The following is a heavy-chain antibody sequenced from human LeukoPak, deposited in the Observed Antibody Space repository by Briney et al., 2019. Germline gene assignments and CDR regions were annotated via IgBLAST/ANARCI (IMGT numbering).Heavy chain of an antibody. Sequence: PGGSLRLSCAASGITFSTNGMTWVRQAPGKGLEWVAYIKQDGSEKSYVGSVKGRFTISRDNAKNSLFLQMNSLRAEDTAVYYCVRGYGRLDYWGKGTLVIVSS. CDR1: GITFSTNG. V-gene: IGHV3-7*01. CDR2: IKQDGSEK. D-gene: IGHD4-17*01. CDR3: VRGYGRLDY. J-gene: IGHJ4*02.